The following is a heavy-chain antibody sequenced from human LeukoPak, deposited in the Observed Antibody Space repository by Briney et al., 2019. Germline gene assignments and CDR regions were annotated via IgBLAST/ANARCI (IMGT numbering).Heavy chain of an antibody. J-gene: IGHJ6*02. CDR1: GGSISSSSYY. V-gene: IGHV4-39*01. CDR2: IYYSGST. CDR3: ARHVAGYYYGMDV. D-gene: IGHD6-19*01. Sequence: SETLSLTGTGSGGSISSSSYYWGWIRQPPGKGLEWIGSIYYSGSTYYNPSLKSRVTISVDTSKNQFSLKLSSVTAADTAVYYCARHVAGYYYGMDVWGQGTTVTVSS.